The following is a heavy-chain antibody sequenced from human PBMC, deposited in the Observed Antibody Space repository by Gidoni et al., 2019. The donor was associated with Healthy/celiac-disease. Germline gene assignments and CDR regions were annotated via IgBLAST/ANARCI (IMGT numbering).Heavy chain of an antibody. V-gene: IGHV1-2*02. Sequence: QVQLVQSGAEVQKPGASVKVSCKASGYPFTGYYLHWVRQAPGQGLEWMGWINPNSGGTNYAQKFQGRVTMTRDTSISTAYMELSRLRSDDTAVYYCARSYCSGGSCYGPYYYYYGMDVWGQGTTVTVSS. CDR3: ARSYCSGGSCYGPYYYYYGMDV. J-gene: IGHJ6*02. CDR2: INPNSGGT. D-gene: IGHD2-15*01. CDR1: GYPFTGYY.